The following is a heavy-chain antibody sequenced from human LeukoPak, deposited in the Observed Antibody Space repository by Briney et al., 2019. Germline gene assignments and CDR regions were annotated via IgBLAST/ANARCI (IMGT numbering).Heavy chain of an antibody. CDR1: GGSISSYY. CDR3: ARRVASSRGLVATIAWDYYYYMDV. D-gene: IGHD5-12*01. CDR2: IYYSGST. Sequence: SETLSLTCTVSGGSISSYYWSWVRQPPGKGLEWIGYIYYSGSTNYNPSLKSRVTISVDTSKNQFSLKLSSVTAADTAVYYCARRVASSRGLVATIAWDYYYYMDVWGKGTTVTVSS. V-gene: IGHV4-59*01. J-gene: IGHJ6*03.